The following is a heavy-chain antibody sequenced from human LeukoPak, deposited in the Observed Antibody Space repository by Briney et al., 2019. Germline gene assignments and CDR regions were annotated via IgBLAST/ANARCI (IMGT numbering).Heavy chain of an antibody. V-gene: IGHV4-59*12. D-gene: IGHD3-3*01. CDR3: ARGNTYYDFWSGYYSRAFDI. CDR2: IYYSGST. Sequence: SETLSLTCTVSGGSISSYYWSWIRQPPGKGLEWIGYIYYSGSTNYNPSLKSRVTISVETSKNQFSLKLSSVTAADTAVYYCARGNTYYDFWSGYYSRAFDIWGQGTMVTVSS. J-gene: IGHJ3*02. CDR1: GGSISSYY.